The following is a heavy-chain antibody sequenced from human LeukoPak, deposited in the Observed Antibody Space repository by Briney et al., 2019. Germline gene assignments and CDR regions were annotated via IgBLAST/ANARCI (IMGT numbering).Heavy chain of an antibody. CDR2: IYHSGST. CDR3: ARDLPSLVLRYFDWPRYFDL. D-gene: IGHD3-9*01. CDR1: GGSINSSNW. Sequence: PSGTLSLTCAVSGGSINSSNWWSWVRQPPGKGLEWIGEIYHSGSTNYNPSLKSRVTMSVDTSKNQFSLKLSSVTAADTAVYYCARDLPSLVLRYFDWPRYFDLWGRGTLVTVSS. J-gene: IGHJ2*01. V-gene: IGHV4-4*02.